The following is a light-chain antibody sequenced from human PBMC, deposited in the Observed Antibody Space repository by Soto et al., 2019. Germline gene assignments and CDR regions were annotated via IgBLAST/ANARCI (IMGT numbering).Light chain of an antibody. CDR2: EAS. V-gene: IGKV3-11*01. Sequence: DIVLTQSPGTLSLSPGETAYLSCRASQNVDNSLAWYQQRPGRAHRLLMSEASRRAAGIPARFSGTGSGTDCSLIINSLEPEDVAVYYCQQRYNWPLTFGAGTRVEI. CDR1: QNVDNS. CDR3: QQRYNWPLT. J-gene: IGKJ4*01.